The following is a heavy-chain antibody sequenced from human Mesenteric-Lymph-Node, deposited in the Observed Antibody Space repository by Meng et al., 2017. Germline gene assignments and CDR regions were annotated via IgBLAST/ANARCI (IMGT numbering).Heavy chain of an antibody. CDR1: GYTFTSYG. CDR2: IIPIFGTA. J-gene: IGHJ2*01. Sequence: SVKVSCKASGYTFTSYGISWVRQAPGQGLEWMGGIIPIFGTANYAQKFQGRVTITTDESTSTAYMELSSLRSEDTAVYYCARVTVTYQNWYFDLWGRGTLVTVSS. CDR3: ARVTVTYQNWYFDL. V-gene: IGHV1-69*05. D-gene: IGHD4-17*01.